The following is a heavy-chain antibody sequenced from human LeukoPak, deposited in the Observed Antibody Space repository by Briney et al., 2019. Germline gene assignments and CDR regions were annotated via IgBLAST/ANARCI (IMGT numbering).Heavy chain of an antibody. J-gene: IGHJ6*02. V-gene: IGHV3-33*01. CDR2: IWYDGSNK. Sequence: GGSLRLSCAASGFTFSSYGMHWVRQAPGKGLEWVAVIWYDGSNKYYADSAKGRFTISRDNSKNTLYLQMNSLRAEDTAVYYCARYCGGDCPGSGMDVWGQGTTVTVSS. D-gene: IGHD2-21*02. CDR1: GFTFSSYG. CDR3: ARYCGGDCPGSGMDV.